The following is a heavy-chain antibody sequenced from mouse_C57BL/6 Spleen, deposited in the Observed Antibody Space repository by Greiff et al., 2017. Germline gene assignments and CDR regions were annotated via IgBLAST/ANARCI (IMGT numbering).Heavy chain of an antibody. CDR3: ASGSLGFAY. J-gene: IGHJ3*01. D-gene: IGHD1-1*01. CDR2: IDPSDSYT. V-gene: IGHV1-50*01. CDR1: GYTFTSYW. Sequence: QVQLKESGAELVKPGASVKLSCKASGYTFTSYWMQWVKQRPGQGLEWIGEIDPSDSYTNYNQKFKGKATLTVDTSSSTAYMQLSSLTSEDSAVYYCASGSLGFAYWGQGTLVTVSA.